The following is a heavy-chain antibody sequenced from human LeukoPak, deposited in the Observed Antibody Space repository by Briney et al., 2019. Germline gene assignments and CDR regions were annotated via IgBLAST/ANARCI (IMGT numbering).Heavy chain of an antibody. CDR3: AKDWGITMIVVVTAAFDI. CDR2: ISGSGGST. J-gene: IGHJ3*02. CDR1: GFTFRTYN. D-gene: IGHD3-22*01. V-gene: IGHV3-23*01. Sequence: GGSLRLSCAASGFTFRTYNMNWVRQAPGKGLEWVSAISGSGGSTYYADSVKGRFTISRDNSKNTLYLQMNSLRAEDTAVYYCAKDWGITMIVVVTAAFDIWGQGTMVTVSS.